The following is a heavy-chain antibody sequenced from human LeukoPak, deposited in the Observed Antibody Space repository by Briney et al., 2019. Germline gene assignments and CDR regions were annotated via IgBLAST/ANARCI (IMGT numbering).Heavy chain of an antibody. CDR1: GFTFSSYA. V-gene: IGHV3-30*04. Sequence: GRSLRLSCAASGFTFSSYAMHWVRQAPGKGLEWVAVISYDGSNKYYADSVKGRFTISRDNSKNTLYLQMNSLRAEDTAVYYCARDGFDYWGQGTPVTVSS. J-gene: IGHJ4*02. CDR3: ARDGFDY. CDR2: ISYDGSNK.